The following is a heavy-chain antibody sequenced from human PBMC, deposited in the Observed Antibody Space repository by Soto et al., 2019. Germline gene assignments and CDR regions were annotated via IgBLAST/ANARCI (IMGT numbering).Heavy chain of an antibody. J-gene: IGHJ4*02. CDR1: GFTFSSYA. CDR2: ISGSGGST. Sequence: GGSLRLSCAASGFTFSSYAMSWVRQAPGKGLEWVSAISGSGGSTYYADSVKGRFTISRDNSKNTLYLQMNSLRAEDTAVYYCAKVWVRRTNTDLFDYWGQGTLVTVSS. CDR3: AKVWVRRTNTDLFDY. V-gene: IGHV3-23*01. D-gene: IGHD3-10*01.